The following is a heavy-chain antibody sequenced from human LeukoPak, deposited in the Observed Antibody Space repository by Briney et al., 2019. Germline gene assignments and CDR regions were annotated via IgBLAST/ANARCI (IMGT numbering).Heavy chain of an antibody. Sequence: SVKVSCKASGGTFSSYAISWVRQAPRQGLEWMGGIIPIFGTANYAQKFQGRVTITADESTSTAYMELSSLRSEDTAVYYCARDRWGGYYVFDYWGQGTLVTVSS. CDR3: ARDRWGGYYVFDY. CDR1: GGTFSSYA. V-gene: IGHV1-69*13. J-gene: IGHJ4*02. D-gene: IGHD3-3*01. CDR2: IIPIFGTA.